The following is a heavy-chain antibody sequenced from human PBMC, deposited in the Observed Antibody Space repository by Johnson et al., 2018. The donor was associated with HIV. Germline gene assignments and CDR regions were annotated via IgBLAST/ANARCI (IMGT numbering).Heavy chain of an antibody. J-gene: IGHJ3*02. CDR2: IKQDGSEK. Sequence: VQLVESGGGLVQPGGSLRLSCAASGFTFSSYWMSWVRQAPGKGLEWVANIKQDGSEKYYEDSVKGRFTISRDNSKNTLYLQMNSLRAEDTAVYYCARDRAVAATSGAGAFDIWGQGTMVTVSS. D-gene: IGHD2-15*01. V-gene: IGHV3-7*01. CDR3: ARDRAVAATSGAGAFDI. CDR1: GFTFSSYW.